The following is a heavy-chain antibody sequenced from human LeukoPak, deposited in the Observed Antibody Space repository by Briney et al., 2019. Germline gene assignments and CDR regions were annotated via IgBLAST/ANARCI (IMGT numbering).Heavy chain of an antibody. CDR2: IYASGST. Sequence: SETLSLTCTVSGASISNYCWSWIRQPAGKGLEWIGRIYASGSTNYNPSLKSRVTISVDQSKNQFSLKLNSVTAADTAVYYCARGETIFPYWGQGTLVTVSS. CDR1: GASISNYC. D-gene: IGHD3-9*01. J-gene: IGHJ4*02. V-gene: IGHV4-4*07. CDR3: ARGETIFPY.